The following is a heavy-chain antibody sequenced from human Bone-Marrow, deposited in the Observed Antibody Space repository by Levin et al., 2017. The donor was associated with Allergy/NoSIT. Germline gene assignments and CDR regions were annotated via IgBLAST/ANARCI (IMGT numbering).Heavy chain of an antibody. D-gene: IGHD6-19*01. Sequence: GGSLRLSCAASGFTFSSYSMNWVRQAPGKGLEWVSSISSSSSYIYYADSVKGRFTISRDNAKNSLYLQMNSLRAEDTAVYYCARDGGKGIAVAGVPYWGQGTLVTVSS. V-gene: IGHV3-21*01. CDR1: GFTFSSYS. J-gene: IGHJ4*02. CDR3: ARDGGKGIAVAGVPY. CDR2: ISSSSSYI.